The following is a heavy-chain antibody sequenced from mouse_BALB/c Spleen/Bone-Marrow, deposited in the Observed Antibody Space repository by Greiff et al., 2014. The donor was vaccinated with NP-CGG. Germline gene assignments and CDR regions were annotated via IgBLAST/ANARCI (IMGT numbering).Heavy chain of an antibody. J-gene: IGHJ1*01. Sequence: QVQLKESGAELARPGASVKMSCKASGYTLTSYTMHWVKQRPGQGLEWIGYINPSSGYTNYNQKFKDKATLTADKSSSTAYMQLSSLTSEDSAVYYCARYRYDWYFDVWGAGTTVTVSS. CDR3: ARYRYDWYFDV. CDR2: INPSSGYT. CDR1: GYTLTSYT. V-gene: IGHV1-4*01. D-gene: IGHD2-14*01.